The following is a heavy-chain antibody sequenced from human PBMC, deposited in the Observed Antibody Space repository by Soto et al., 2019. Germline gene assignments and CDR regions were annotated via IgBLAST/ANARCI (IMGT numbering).Heavy chain of an antibody. CDR3: AQLGLMTFSHKHYFNH. V-gene: IGHV3-23*01. Sequence: EVQLLESGGDLVQPGGSLRLSCVGSGFSFDNYGMSWVRQAPGKGLEWVSAIKSDGSSTYYAASVKDRFTNSRDNSKNTLYLQLNSLRAEDTAVYYCAQLGLMTFSHKHYFNHWGRGTLVTVSS. J-gene: IGHJ4*02. CDR1: GFSFDNYG. D-gene: IGHD3-16*01. CDR2: IKSDGSST.